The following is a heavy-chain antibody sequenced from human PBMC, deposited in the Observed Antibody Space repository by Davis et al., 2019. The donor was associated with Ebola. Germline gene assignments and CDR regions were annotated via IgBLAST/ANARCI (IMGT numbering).Heavy chain of an antibody. CDR2: INHSGST. J-gene: IGHJ6*02. D-gene: IGHD6-13*01. CDR1: GGSFSGYY. CDR3: ARVGAIAAAGTDYYYYYGMDV. V-gene: IGHV4-34*01. Sequence: MPSETLSLTCAVYGGSFSGYYWSWIRQPPGKGLEWIGEINHSGSTNYNPSLKSRVTISLDTSKNQFSLKLSSVTAADAAVYYCARVGAIAAAGTDYYYYYGMDVWGQGTTVTVSS.